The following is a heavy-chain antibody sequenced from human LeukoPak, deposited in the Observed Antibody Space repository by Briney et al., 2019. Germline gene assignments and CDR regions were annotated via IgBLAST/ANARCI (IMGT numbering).Heavy chain of an antibody. D-gene: IGHD6-13*01. CDR3: ARAVTAAAGHFDY. V-gene: IGHV3-30*02. CDR2: IRYDGSNK. J-gene: IGHJ4*02. Sequence: GGSLRLSCAASGFTFSSYGMHWVRQAPGKGLEWVAFIRYDGSNKYYADSVKGRFTISRDNSKNTLYLQMNSLRAEDTAVYYCARAVTAAAGHFDYWGQGTLVTVSS. CDR1: GFTFSSYG.